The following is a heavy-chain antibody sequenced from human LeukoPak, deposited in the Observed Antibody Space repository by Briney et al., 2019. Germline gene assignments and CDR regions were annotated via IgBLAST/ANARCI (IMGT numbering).Heavy chain of an antibody. CDR1: GFTFSSYG. J-gene: IGHJ3*02. D-gene: IGHD1-26*01. CDR2: IRYDGNDK. V-gene: IGHV3-30*02. CDR3: AKGRKMGATDAFDI. Sequence: GGSLRLSCAASGFTFSSYGMHWVRQAPGKGLEWVAFIRYDGNDKYYADSVKGRFTISRDNSKNTLYLQMNSLRAEDTAVYYCAKGRKMGATDAFDIWGQGTMVTVSS.